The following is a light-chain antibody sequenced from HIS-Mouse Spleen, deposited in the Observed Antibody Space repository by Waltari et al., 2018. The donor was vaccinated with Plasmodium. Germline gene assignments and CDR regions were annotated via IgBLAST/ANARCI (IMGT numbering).Light chain of an antibody. J-gene: IGLJ2*01. CDR2: DVS. CDR1: SSDVGGYNY. Sequence: QSALTQPRSVSGSPGQSVTISCTGTSSDVGGYNYVSWYQAPPGKAPKLMIYDVSKRPSGVPDRFSGSKSGNTASLTISGLQAEEEADYYCCSYAGSYTLVFGGGTKLTVL. V-gene: IGLV2-11*01. CDR3: CSYAGSYTLV.